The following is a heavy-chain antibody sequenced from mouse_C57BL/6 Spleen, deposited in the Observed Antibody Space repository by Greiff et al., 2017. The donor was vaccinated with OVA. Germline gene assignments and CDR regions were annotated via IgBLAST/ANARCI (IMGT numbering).Heavy chain of an antibody. V-gene: IGHV5-15*01. Sequence: EVQVVESGGGLVQPGGSLKLSCAASGFTFSDYGMAWVRQAPRKGPEWVAFISNLAYSIYYADTVTGRFTISRENAKNTLYLEMSSLRSEDTAMYYCARHGDYDYGGAMDYWGQGTSVTVSS. D-gene: IGHD2-4*01. CDR1: GFTFSDYG. CDR2: ISNLAYSI. CDR3: ARHGDYDYGGAMDY. J-gene: IGHJ4*01.